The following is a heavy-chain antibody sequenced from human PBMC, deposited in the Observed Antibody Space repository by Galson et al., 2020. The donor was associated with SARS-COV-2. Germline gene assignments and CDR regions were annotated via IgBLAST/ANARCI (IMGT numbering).Heavy chain of an antibody. CDR3: AICVDRWLALDH. CDR2: INYDGTST. CDR1: GFTLSNYW. Sequence: GGSLRLSCAASGFTLSNYWMHWVRQPPEKGLVWVSRINYDGTSTSYADSVKGRFTISRENAKNPVYLQMNSLRVEDTAVYYCAICVDRWLALDHWGQGTLVTVSS. V-gene: IGHV3-74*01. D-gene: IGHD6-19*01. J-gene: IGHJ4*02.